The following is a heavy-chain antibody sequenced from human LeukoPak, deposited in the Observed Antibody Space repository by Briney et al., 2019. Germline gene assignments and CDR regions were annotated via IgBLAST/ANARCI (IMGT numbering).Heavy chain of an antibody. CDR3: AKEDQERDAFHI. V-gene: IGHV3-23*01. CDR2: ISDSGGST. CDR1: GFTFSSYA. Sequence: LSGGSLRLSCAASGFTFSSYARSWVRRARGKELEWVSAISDSGGSTYYADSVKGRFTISRDNSKNTLYLQMNSLRAEDTAVYYCAKEDQERDAFHIWGQGTMVTASS. D-gene: IGHD1-26*01. J-gene: IGHJ3*02.